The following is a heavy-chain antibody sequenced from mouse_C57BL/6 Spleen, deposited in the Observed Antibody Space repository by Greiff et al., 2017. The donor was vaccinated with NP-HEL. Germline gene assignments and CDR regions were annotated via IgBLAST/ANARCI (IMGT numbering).Heavy chain of an antibody. D-gene: IGHD3-2*02. CDR2: ISDGGSYT. CDR3: ARGQLRLPFDY. J-gene: IGHJ2*01. Sequence: EVKLMESGGGLVKPGGSLKLSCAASGFTFSSYAMSWVRQTPEKRLEWVATISDGGSYTYYPDNVKGRFTISRDNAKNNLYLQMSHLKSEDTAMYYCARGQLRLPFDYWGQGTTLTVSS. CDR1: GFTFSSYA. V-gene: IGHV5-4*03.